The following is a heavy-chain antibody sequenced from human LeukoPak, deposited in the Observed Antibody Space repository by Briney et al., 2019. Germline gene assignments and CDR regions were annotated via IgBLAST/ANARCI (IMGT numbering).Heavy chain of an antibody. Sequence: ASVKVSCKASGYTFTGYYMHWVRQAPGQGLEWMGWTNPNSGGTNYAQKFQGRVTMTRDTSISTAYMELSRLRSDDTAVYYCARMGYSSGWYGLDYWGQGTLVTVSS. D-gene: IGHD6-19*01. J-gene: IGHJ4*02. CDR1: GYTFTGYY. V-gene: IGHV1-2*02. CDR3: ARMGYSSGWYGLDY. CDR2: TNPNSGGT.